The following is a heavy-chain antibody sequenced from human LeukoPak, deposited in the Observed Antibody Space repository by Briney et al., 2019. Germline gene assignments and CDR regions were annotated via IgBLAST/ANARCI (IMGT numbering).Heavy chain of an antibody. D-gene: IGHD3-10*01. V-gene: IGHV4-39*01. J-gene: IGHJ4*02. CDR1: GGSISSSSYY. CDR2: IYYSGST. CDR3: ARCGLGDQHDY. Sequence: SETLSLTCTVSGGSISSSSYYWGWIRQPPGKGLEWIGSIYYSGSTYYNPSLKSRVTISVDTSKNQFSLKLSSVTAADTAVYYCARCGLGDQHDYWGQGTLVTVSS.